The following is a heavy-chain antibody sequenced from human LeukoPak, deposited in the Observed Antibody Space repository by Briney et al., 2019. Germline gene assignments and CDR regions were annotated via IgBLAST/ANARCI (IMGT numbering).Heavy chain of an antibody. V-gene: IGHV3-30*18. D-gene: IGHD5-18*01. CDR2: ISNDGSKK. J-gene: IGHJ4*02. Sequence: PGGSLRLSCAASGFTFRDYNMHWVRQAPGKGLDWVAVISNDGSKKYYADSVKGRFTISRDNSKNTLSLQVSSLRTEDTAVYYCAKDRYSYAFEYSDSWGQGTLVTVSS. CDR1: GFTFRDYN. CDR3: AKDRYSYAFEYSDS.